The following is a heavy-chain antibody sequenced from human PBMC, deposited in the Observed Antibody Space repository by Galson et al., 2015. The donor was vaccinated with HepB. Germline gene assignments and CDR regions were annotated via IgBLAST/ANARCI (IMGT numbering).Heavy chain of an antibody. CDR2: INPSGGTT. CDR3: ARDRHGDYVFGN. V-gene: IGHV1-46*01. CDR1: GHTFMTYY. J-gene: IGHJ4*02. Sequence: SVKVSCKASGHTFMTYYMHWVRQAPGQGLEWMGIINPSGGTTNYAQKFQGRVTMTRDTSTRTVYMELSSLRSEDTAVYYCARDRHGDYVFGNWGQGTLVTVSS. D-gene: IGHD4-17*01.